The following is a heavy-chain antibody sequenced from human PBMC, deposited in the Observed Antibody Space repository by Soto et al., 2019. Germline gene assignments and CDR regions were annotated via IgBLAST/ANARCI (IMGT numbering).Heavy chain of an antibody. CDR2: VYSGGAT. CDR3: ARVPGRL. D-gene: IGHD3-10*01. J-gene: IGHJ4*02. V-gene: IGHV3-53*02. Sequence: QLVETGGGVIQPGTSLTLSCAASGFSVRRNYMTWVRQAPGKGLEWVSFVYSGGATFYADSVKGRFILSRDDSQNTRCLQMNNLRAEDTAVYYCARVPGRLWGRGTLVTVAS. CDR1: GFSVRRNY.